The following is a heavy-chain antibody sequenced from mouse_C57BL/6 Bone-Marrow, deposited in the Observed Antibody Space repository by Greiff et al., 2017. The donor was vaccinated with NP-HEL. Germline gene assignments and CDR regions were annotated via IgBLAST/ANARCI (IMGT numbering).Heavy chain of an antibody. CDR3: ARDNYSNYDFDY. CDR2: ISYDGSN. V-gene: IGHV3-6*01. Sequence: DVKLQESGPGLVKPSQSLSLTCSVTGYSITSGYYWNWIRQFPGNKLEWMGYISYDGSNNYNPSLKNRISITRDTSKNQFFLKLNSVTTEDTATYYCARDNYSNYDFDYGGQGTTLTVSS. CDR1: GYSITSGYY. D-gene: IGHD2-5*01. J-gene: IGHJ2*01.